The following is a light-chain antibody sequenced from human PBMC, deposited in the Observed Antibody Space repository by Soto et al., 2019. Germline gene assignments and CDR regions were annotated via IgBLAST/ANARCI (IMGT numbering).Light chain of an antibody. CDR3: HQYNNWPWT. CDR2: GAS. J-gene: IGKJ1*01. CDR1: QSVSSR. Sequence: ELVLTQSPGILSVSPGERVTLSCRASQSVSSRLVWYQRKPGQAPRLLIFGASTRATGIPARFSGSGSGTDFTLIISSLQSEDFAVYYCHQYNNWPWTVGQGTKVDIK. V-gene: IGKV3-15*01.